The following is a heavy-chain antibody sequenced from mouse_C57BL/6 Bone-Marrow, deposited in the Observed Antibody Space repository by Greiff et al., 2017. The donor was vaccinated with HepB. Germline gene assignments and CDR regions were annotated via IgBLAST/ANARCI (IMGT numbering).Heavy chain of an antibody. J-gene: IGHJ4*01. Sequence: EVQRVESGPGLVKPSQSLSLTCSVTGYSITSGYYWNWIRQFPGNKLEWMGYISYDGSNNYNPSLKNRISITRDTSKNQFCLKLNSVTTEDTATYYCAREGRYDFYAMDYWGQGTSVTVSS. D-gene: IGHD2-4*01. CDR1: GYSITSGYY. CDR3: AREGRYDFYAMDY. CDR2: ISYDGSN. V-gene: IGHV3-6*01.